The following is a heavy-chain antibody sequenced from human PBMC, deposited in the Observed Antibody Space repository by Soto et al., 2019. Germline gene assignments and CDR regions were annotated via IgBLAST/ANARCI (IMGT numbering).Heavy chain of an antibody. J-gene: IGHJ4*02. Sequence: EVQLVESGGGLVQPGGSLRLSCAASGFTFSDYWMSWVRQAPGKGLEWVANIKKDGSDKNYVDSVKGRFTISRDNAKNSLYLQMNSLRAEDTAVYYCVLCGYNSGWYPNHDYFNYWGQGTLVTVSS. CDR1: GFTFSDYW. V-gene: IGHV3-7*05. D-gene: IGHD6-19*01. CDR2: IKKDGSDK. CDR3: VLCGYNSGWYPNHDYFNY.